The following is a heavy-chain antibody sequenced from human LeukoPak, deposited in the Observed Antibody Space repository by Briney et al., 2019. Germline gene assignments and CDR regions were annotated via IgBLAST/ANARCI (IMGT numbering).Heavy chain of an antibody. D-gene: IGHD3-16*01. V-gene: IGHV3-30*03. CDR3: AREAAWGNWYFDL. Sequence: GGALRLSCAASGVTFSSQGMHWVRHAPGKGLERGAVIGNDGRAKRYAYSAEGRFTLSRDNSKNIHFLEMNSPRDGDKATYYCAREAAWGNWYFDLWGRGTLVTVSS. CDR2: IGNDGRAK. CDR1: GVTFSSQG. J-gene: IGHJ2*01.